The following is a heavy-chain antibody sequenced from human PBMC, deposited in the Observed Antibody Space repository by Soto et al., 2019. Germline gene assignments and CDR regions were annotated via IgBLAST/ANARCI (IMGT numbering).Heavy chain of an antibody. D-gene: IGHD3-16*01. CDR3: ARALYTNPFMHDYYGMDV. J-gene: IGHJ6*02. CDR2: IIPIFGTA. V-gene: IGHV1-69*01. Sequence: QVQLVQSGAEVKKPGSSVKVSCKASGGTFSSYAISWVRQAPGQGLEWMGGIIPIFGTANYAQKFQGRVTITADESTSTAYMELSSLRSEDTAVYYCARALYTNPFMHDYYGMDVWGQGTTVTVSS. CDR1: GGTFSSYA.